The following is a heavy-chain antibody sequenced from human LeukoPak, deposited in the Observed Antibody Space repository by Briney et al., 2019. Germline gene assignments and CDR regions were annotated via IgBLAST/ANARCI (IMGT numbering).Heavy chain of an antibody. CDR2: ISAYNGNT. J-gene: IGHJ4*02. CDR1: GYTFTSYG. D-gene: IGHD6-19*01. CDR3: ARSLIAVAGDPQLRY. V-gene: IGHV1-18*01. Sequence: ASVKVSRKASGYTFTSYGISWVRQAPGQGLEWMGWISAYNGNTNYEQKLQGRVTMTTDTSTSTAYMELRSLRSDDTAVYYCARSLIAVAGDPQLRYWGQGTLVTVSS.